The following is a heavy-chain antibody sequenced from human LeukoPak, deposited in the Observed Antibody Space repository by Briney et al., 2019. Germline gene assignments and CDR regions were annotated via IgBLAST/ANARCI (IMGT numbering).Heavy chain of an antibody. CDR3: ARDPIGSSWPYYFDY. J-gene: IGHJ4*02. CDR2: INAGNGNT. V-gene: IGHV1-3*01. D-gene: IGHD6-13*01. Sequence: ASVKVSCKASGYTFTSYAMHWVRQAPGQRLEWMGWINAGNGNTKYSQKFQGRVTITRDTSASTAYMELGSLRSEDTAVYYCARDPIGSSWPYYFDYWGQGTLSPSPQ. CDR1: GYTFTSYA.